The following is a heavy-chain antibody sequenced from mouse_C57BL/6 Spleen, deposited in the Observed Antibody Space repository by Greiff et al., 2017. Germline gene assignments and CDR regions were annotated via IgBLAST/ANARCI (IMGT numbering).Heavy chain of an antibody. D-gene: IGHD3-2*02. Sequence: VHLVESGPGLVQPSQCLSITCTVSGFSLTSYGVHWVRQSPGKGLEWLGVIWRGGSTDYNAAFMSRLSITKDNSKSHVFFKMNSLQADDTAIYXCATRTAQVPDWGQGTTLTVSS. CDR3: ATRTAQVPD. V-gene: IGHV2-5*01. CDR2: IWRGGST. CDR1: GFSLTSYG. J-gene: IGHJ2*01.